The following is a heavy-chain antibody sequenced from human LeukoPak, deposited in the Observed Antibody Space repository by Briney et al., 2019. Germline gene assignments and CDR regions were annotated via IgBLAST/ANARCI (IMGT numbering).Heavy chain of an antibody. Sequence: GGSLRLSCAASGFTFSSYAMHWVRQAPGKGLEWVAVISYDGSNKYYGDCVKGRFTISRDNSKHTLYLQMNSLRAEDTAVYYCARDRTPHYYGSGSYDFDYWGQGTLVTVSS. V-gene: IGHV3-30*04. D-gene: IGHD3-10*01. CDR2: ISYDGSNK. J-gene: IGHJ4*02. CDR1: GFTFSSYA. CDR3: ARDRTPHYYGSGSYDFDY.